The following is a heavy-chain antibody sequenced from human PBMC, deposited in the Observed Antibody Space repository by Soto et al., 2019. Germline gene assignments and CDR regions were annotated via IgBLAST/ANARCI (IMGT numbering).Heavy chain of an antibody. CDR3: AREGDLPYYYYGMDV. CDR1: GYTFTSYG. J-gene: IGHJ6*01. Sequence: QVQLVQSGGEVRKPGASVTVSCKASGYTFTSYGISWVRQAPGQGLEWMGWISGYNGKTNYAQKVQDRVTMTTDTSTSTVYLELRSLRFDYTAVYYCAREGDLPYYYYGMDVW. V-gene: IGHV1-18*01. CDR2: ISGYNGKT. D-gene: IGHD2-21*02.